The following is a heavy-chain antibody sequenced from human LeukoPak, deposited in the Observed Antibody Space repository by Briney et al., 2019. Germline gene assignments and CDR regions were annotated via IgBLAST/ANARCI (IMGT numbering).Heavy chain of an antibody. J-gene: IGHJ4*02. CDR3: ARPYHEYSSSSPFDY. D-gene: IGHD6-6*01. CDR2: IYYSGST. CDR1: GGSISSSSYY. Sequence: SETLSLTCTVSGGSISSSSYYWGWIRQPPGKGLEWIGSIYYSGSTYYIPSLKSRVTISVDTSKNQFSLKLSSVTAADTAVYYCARPYHEYSSSSPFDYWGQGTLVTVSS. V-gene: IGHV4-39*01.